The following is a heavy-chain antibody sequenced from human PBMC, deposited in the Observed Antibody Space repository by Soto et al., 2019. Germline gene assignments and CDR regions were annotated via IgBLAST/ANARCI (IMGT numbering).Heavy chain of an antibody. Sequence: SLRLSCAASGFTFSSYWMHWVRQAPGKGLVWVSCISNDGSSTSYADSVKGRVTISRDNAKNTLYLQMSSLRAEDTAVYYCVRDGTYSTGCYDLDYWGQGPLVTVSS. CDR2: ISNDGSST. CDR3: VRDGTYSTGCYDLDY. D-gene: IGHD6-19*01. CDR1: GFTFSSYW. J-gene: IGHJ4*02. V-gene: IGHV3-74*01.